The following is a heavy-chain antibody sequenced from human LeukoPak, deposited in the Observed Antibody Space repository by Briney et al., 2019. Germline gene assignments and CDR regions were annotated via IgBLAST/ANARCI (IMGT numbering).Heavy chain of an antibody. CDR3: ARMGRGYSGYDRPYYYYYYMDV. Sequence: GGSLRLSCAASGFTFSSYSMNWVRQAPGKGLEWVSSISSSSSYIYYADSVKGRFTISRDNAKNSLYLQMNSLRAEDTAVYYCARMGRGYSGYDRPYYYYYYMDVWGKGTTVTVSS. CDR2: ISSSSSYI. D-gene: IGHD5-12*01. V-gene: IGHV3-21*04. J-gene: IGHJ6*03. CDR1: GFTFSSYS.